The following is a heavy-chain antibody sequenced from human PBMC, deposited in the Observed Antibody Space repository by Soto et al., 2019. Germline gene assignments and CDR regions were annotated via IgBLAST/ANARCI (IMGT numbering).Heavy chain of an antibody. CDR2: MNPNSGNS. Sequence: QVQLVQSGAAVKKPGASVKVSCKASGYTFTSYDINWVRQATGQGLEWMGWMNPNSGNSGYAQKFQGRVTMTRNTSIITAYMELSSLRSEDTAVYYCARGDFWSGYGEGMDVWGQGTTVTVSS. J-gene: IGHJ6*02. CDR3: ARGDFWSGYGEGMDV. V-gene: IGHV1-8*01. D-gene: IGHD3-3*01. CDR1: GYTFTSYD.